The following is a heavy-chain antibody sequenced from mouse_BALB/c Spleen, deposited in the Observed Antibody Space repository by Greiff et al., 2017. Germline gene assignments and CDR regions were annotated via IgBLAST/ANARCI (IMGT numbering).Heavy chain of an antibody. V-gene: IGHV2-9-2*01. CDR1: GFSLTSYD. CDR2: IWTGGGT. D-gene: IGHD2-14*01. J-gene: IGHJ4*01. CDR3: VRDGEVRRYYAMDY. Sequence: VQVVESGPGLVAPSQSLSITCTVSGFSLTSYDISWIRQPPGKGLEWLGVIWTGGGTNYNSAFMSRLSISKDNSKSQVFLKMNSLQTDDTAIYYCVRDGEVRRYYAMDYWGQGTSVTVSS.